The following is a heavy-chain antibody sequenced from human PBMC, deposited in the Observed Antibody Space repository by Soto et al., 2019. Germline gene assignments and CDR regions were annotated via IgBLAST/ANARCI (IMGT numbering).Heavy chain of an antibody. D-gene: IGHD3-10*01. CDR1: GFPFTTYG. Sequence: QVQLVESGGGVVRPGRSLRLSCAASGFPFTTYGMHWVREGPGKGLEWVAVISYDGSNTYYADSVKGRFTISRDNSKNTLYLQMNSLRPEDTALYYCVGGQYYFDYRGQGTLVTVSS. V-gene: IGHV3-30*03. CDR3: VGGQYYFDY. CDR2: ISYDGSNT. J-gene: IGHJ4*02.